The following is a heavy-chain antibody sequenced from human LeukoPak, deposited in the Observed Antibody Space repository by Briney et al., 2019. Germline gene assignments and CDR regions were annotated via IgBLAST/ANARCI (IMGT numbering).Heavy chain of an antibody. Sequence: PGGSLRLSCAASGFTFRNYGMSWVRQAPGKGLVWVSGIGASGGSTYYADSVTGRFTISRDSSKNTVYLQMNTLRAEDTAVYYCAKGYEISGSYYPFDPWGQGTLVTASS. CDR1: GFTFRNYG. CDR3: AKGYEISGSYYPFDP. J-gene: IGHJ5*02. D-gene: IGHD3-10*01. CDR2: IGASGGST. V-gene: IGHV3-23*01.